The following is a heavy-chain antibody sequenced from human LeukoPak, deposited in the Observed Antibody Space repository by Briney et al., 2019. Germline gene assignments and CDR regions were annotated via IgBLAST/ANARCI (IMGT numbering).Heavy chain of an antibody. J-gene: IGHJ4*02. D-gene: IGHD3-10*02. CDR3: ARVVFGELSAFFDY. V-gene: IGHV4-59*01. Sequence: SETLSLTCTVSGGSISSYYWSWIRESPGKGMEWIGSGHYSGRTNHNPSLKSRVTISVDMSKNQFSLESSSVTAADTAVSFCARVVFGELSAFFDYWGQGTPVTVSS. CDR2: GHYSGRT. CDR1: GGSISSYY.